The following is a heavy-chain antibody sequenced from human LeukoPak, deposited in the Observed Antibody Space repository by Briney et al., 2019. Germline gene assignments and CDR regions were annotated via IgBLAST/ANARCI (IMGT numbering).Heavy chain of an antibody. CDR1: GYTFTGYY. CDR2: INPNSGGT. D-gene: IGHD5-18*01. J-gene: IGHJ6*02. CDR3: ARDGDTYGYYYYGLDV. V-gene: IGHV1-2*02. Sequence: WASVKVSCKASGYTFTGYYVHWMRQAPGQGLEWMGWINPNSGGTKYAQTFKGRVTMTRDTSISTAYMELSSLRSDDTAVYYCARDGDTYGYYYYGLDVWGQGTTVTVSS.